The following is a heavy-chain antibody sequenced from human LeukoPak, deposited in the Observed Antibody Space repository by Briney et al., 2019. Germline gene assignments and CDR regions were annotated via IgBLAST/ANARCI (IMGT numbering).Heavy chain of an antibody. CDR1: GGSISSGGYS. D-gene: IGHD1-26*01. CDR3: ARGTGATANDY. CDR2: IYHSGST. Sequence: PSETLSLTCAVSGGSISSGGYSWSWIRQPPGKGLEWIGYIYHSGSTYYNPSPKSRVTISVDRSKNQFSLKLSSVTAADTAVYYCARGTGATANDYWGQGTLVTVSS. V-gene: IGHV4-30-2*01. J-gene: IGHJ4*02.